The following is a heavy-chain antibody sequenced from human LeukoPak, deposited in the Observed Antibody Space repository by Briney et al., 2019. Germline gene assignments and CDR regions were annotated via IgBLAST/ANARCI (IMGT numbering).Heavy chain of an antibody. Sequence: SETLSLTCAVYGGSFSGYYWNWIRQPPGKGLEWIGEINRSGSTNYNPSLKSRITISVDTSKKWFSLKLTSVTAADTAVYYCARHRSDGTYPLDYWGQGALVTVSS. V-gene: IGHV4-34*10. CDR2: INRSGST. D-gene: IGHD1-26*01. J-gene: IGHJ4*02. CDR3: ARHRSDGTYPLDY. CDR1: GGSFSGYY.